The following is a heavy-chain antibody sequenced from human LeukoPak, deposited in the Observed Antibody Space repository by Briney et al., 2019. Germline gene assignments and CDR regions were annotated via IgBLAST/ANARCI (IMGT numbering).Heavy chain of an antibody. CDR1: GGSFSGYY. D-gene: IGHD2-2*02. V-gene: IGHV4-34*01. J-gene: IGHJ6*03. Sequence: SETLSLTCAVYGGSFSGYYWSWIRQLPAKGLEWIGEINHSGSTNYNPSLKSRVTISVDTSKNQFSLKLSSVTAADTDVYYCARGPAGRCSSTSCYTPGYYYYMDVWGKGTTVTVSS. CDR3: ARGPAGRCSSTSCYTPGYYYYMDV. CDR2: INHSGST.